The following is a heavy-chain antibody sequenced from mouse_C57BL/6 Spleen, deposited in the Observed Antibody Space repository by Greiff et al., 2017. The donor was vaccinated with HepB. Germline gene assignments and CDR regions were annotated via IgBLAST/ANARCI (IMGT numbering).Heavy chain of an antibody. V-gene: IGHV1-18*01. CDR3: ARWGGYDGCAY. J-gene: IGHJ3*01. Sequence: EVQLQQSGPELVKPGASVKIPCKASGYTFTDYNMDWVKQSHGKSLEWIGDINPNNGGTIYNQKFKGKATLTVDKSSSTAYMELRSLTSEDTAVYYCARWGGYDGCAYWGQGTLVTVSA. D-gene: IGHD2-2*01. CDR2: INPNNGGT. CDR1: GYTFTDYN.